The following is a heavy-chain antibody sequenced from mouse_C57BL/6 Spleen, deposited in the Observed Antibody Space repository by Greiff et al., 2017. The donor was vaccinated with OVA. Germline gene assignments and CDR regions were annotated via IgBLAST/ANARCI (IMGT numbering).Heavy chain of an antibody. CDR1: GFTFSSYA. D-gene: IGHD3-3*01. V-gene: IGHV5-4*01. CDR3: ARDGDEGFAY. J-gene: IGHJ3*01. Sequence: EVQGVESGGGLVKPGGSLKLSCAASGFTFSSYAMSWVRQTPEKRLEWVATISDGGSYTYYPDNVKGRFTISRDNAKNNLYLQMSHLKSEDTAMYYCARDGDEGFAYWGQGTLVTVSA. CDR2: ISDGGSYT.